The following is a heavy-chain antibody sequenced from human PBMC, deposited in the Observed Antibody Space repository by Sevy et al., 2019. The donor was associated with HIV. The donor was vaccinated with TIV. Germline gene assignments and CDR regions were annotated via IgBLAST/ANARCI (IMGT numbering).Heavy chain of an antibody. V-gene: IGHV7-4-1*02. CDR1: GYTFTSYA. CDR3: ATDFPGPVSRSGLGENYYGMDV. D-gene: IGHD6-19*01. J-gene: IGHJ6*02. Sequence: ASVKVSCKASGYTFTSYAMNWVRQAPGQGLEWMGWINTNTWNPTYAQGFTGRFVFSLDSSVSTAYLQISSLKAEDTAVYYCATDFPGPVSRSGLGENYYGMDVWGQGTTVTVSS. CDR2: INTNTWNP.